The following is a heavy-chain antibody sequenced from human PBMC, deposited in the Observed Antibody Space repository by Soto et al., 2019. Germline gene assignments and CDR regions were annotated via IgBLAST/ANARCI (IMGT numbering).Heavy chain of an antibody. J-gene: IGHJ4*02. D-gene: IGHD2-21*02. V-gene: IGHV3-23*01. CDR1: GFTFSSYT. CDR3: AKGTHCGGDCYSHFDY. CDR2: ITGSGGST. Sequence: EVQLLESGGGLVQPGGSLRLSCAASGFTFSSYTMSWVRQAPGKGLEWVSAITGSGGSTSYADSVKGRFTFSRDNSGNTLYLQMNSLRAEDTAVYYCAKGTHCGGDCYSHFDYWGQGTLVTVSS.